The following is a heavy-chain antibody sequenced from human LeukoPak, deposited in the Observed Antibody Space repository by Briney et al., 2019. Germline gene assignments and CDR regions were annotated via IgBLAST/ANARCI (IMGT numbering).Heavy chain of an antibody. CDR3: ARAQGGVLRYFDY. CDR2: ISWNSGSI. D-gene: IGHD3-9*01. Sequence: GGSLRLSCAASGFTFDDYAMHWVRQASGKGLEWVSGISWNSGSIGYADSVKGRFTISRDNAKNSLYLQMNSLRAEDTAVYYCARAQGGVLRYFDYWGQGTLVTVSS. CDR1: GFTFDDYA. V-gene: IGHV3-9*01. J-gene: IGHJ4*02.